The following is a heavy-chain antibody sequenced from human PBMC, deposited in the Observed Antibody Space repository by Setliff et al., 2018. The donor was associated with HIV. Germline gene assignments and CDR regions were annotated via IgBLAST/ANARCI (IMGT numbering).Heavy chain of an antibody. V-gene: IGHV3-43D*03. D-gene: IGHD2-15*01. Sequence: GGSLRLSCAASGLIFNDHVMHWVRQVPGKGLEWVSLVTWNGVTAYYADSVKGRFTISRDNSKNVVYLHMNSLTAEDAAIYYCARRTLGFDAAGALDYWGQGTLVTVSS. CDR3: ARRTLGFDAAGALDY. CDR2: VTWNGVTA. J-gene: IGHJ4*02. CDR1: GLIFNDHV.